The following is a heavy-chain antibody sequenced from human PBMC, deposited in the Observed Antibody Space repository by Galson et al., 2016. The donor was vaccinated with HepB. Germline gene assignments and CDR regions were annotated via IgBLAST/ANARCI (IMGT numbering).Heavy chain of an antibody. Sequence: SLRLSCAASGFTFKSYAMTWVRQAPGKGLEWVSGISGGGGTTNYAGSVKGRFTISRDNSRNTLFLQMNSLSADDTAVYYCAKARLPTGYANGWYSVHWGQGTLVTFSS. CDR1: GFTFKSYA. CDR2: ISGGGGTT. V-gene: IGHV3-23*01. D-gene: IGHD3-16*01. J-gene: IGHJ4*02. CDR3: AKARLPTGYANGWYSVH.